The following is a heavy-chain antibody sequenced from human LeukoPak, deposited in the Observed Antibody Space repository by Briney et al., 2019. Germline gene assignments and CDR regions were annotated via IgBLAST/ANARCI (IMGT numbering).Heavy chain of an antibody. CDR2: ISGSGGNT. CDR1: GFIFSSYA. V-gene: IGHV3-23*01. CDR3: AKEMGVVLMVYALDY. Sequence: GSLRLSCAASGFIFSSYAMSWVRQAPGKGLEWVSGISGSGGNTFYADSVEGRFTISRDNSKSTLSLQMNSLRAEDTAVYYCAKEMGVVLMVYALDYWGQGNLVTVSS. J-gene: IGHJ4*02. D-gene: IGHD2-8*01.